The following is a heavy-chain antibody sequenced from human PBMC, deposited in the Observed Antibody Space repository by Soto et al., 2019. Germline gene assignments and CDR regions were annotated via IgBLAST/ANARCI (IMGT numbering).Heavy chain of an antibody. D-gene: IGHD3-3*01. V-gene: IGHV3-23*01. CDR1: GFTFSSYA. CDR2: ISGSGGST. CDR3: AKGSQNYDFWCCYYSPLYMDV. J-gene: IGHJ6*03. Sequence: GSLRLSCAASGFTFSSYAMSWVRQAPGKGLEWVSAISGSGGSTYYADSVKGRFTISRDNSKNTLYLQMNSLRAEDTAVYYCAKGSQNYDFWCCYYSPLYMDVWGKGTTVTVSS.